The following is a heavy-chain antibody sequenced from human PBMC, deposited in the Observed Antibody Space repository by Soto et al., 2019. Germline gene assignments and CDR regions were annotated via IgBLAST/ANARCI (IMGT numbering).Heavy chain of an antibody. CDR1: GGSITGSSW. CDR2: IYHNGNT. V-gene: IGHV4-4*02. D-gene: IGHD3-10*01. J-gene: IGHJ6*02. CDR3: ARQGFGALHGLVDV. Sequence: SETLSLTCAVSGGSITGSSWWSWIRQSPGKGLEWIGEIYHNGNTNYNPSLKSRVSISVDTSKNQFSLEIYSVTASDTAIYYCARQGFGALHGLVDVWGQGTTVTVSS.